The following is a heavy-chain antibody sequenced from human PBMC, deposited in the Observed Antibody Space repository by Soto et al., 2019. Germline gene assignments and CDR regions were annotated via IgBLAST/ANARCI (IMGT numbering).Heavy chain of an antibody. CDR1: GFTFSSYS. CDR3: ARAAPVVPAAILRYSSSPGVSFFDY. CDR2: ISSSSSYI. Sequence: NPGGSLRLSCAASGFTFSSYSMNWVRQAPGKGLEWVSSISSSSSYIYYADSVKGRFTISRDNAKNSLYLQMNSLRAEDTAVYYCARAAPVVPAAILRYSSSPGVSFFDYWGQGTLVTVSS. J-gene: IGHJ4*02. V-gene: IGHV3-21*01. D-gene: IGHD2-2*02.